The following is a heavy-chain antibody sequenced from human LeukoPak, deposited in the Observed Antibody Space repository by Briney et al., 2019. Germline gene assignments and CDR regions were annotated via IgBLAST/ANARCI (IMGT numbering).Heavy chain of an antibody. J-gene: IGHJ5*02. CDR1: GYTFTPYD. Sequence: ASVKVSCKASGYTFTPYDINCVRQATGHGLKWMGWMNPNSGNTGYAQKFQGRVTMTRNTSISTAYMELSNLRSEDTAVYYCARDQDIVVVVAALRQREMGGFDPWGQGTLVTVSS. CDR3: ARDQDIVVVVAALRQREMGGFDP. CDR2: MNPNSGNT. D-gene: IGHD2-15*01. V-gene: IGHV1-8*01.